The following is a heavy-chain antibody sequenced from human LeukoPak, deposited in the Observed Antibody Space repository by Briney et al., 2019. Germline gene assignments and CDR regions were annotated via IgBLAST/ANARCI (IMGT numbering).Heavy chain of an antibody. V-gene: IGHV3-53*01. D-gene: IGHD5-18*01. Sequence: GGSLRLSCAASGFTVSSNYMSWVRQAPGKGLEWVSVIYSGGSTYYADSVKGRFTISRDNSKNTLYLQMNSLRAEDTAVYYCARDGPGYSYGYDWGQGTLVTVSS. CDR1: GFTVSSNY. CDR3: ARDGPGYSYGYD. J-gene: IGHJ4*02. CDR2: IYSGGST.